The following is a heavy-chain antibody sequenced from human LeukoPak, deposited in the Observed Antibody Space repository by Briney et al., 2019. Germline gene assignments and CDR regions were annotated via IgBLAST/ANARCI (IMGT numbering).Heavy chain of an antibody. J-gene: IGHJ6*03. CDR3: ARGLWFRQFYYYSMDV. CDR2: MNPNSGNT. Sequence: ASVKVSCKASGYTFTSYDINWVRQATGQGLEWMGWMNPNSGNTGYAQKFQGRVTMTRNTSISTAYMELSSLRSEDTAVDYCARGLWFRQFYYYSMDVWRKATPVTVSS. D-gene: IGHD3-10*01. CDR1: GYTFTSYD. V-gene: IGHV1-8*01.